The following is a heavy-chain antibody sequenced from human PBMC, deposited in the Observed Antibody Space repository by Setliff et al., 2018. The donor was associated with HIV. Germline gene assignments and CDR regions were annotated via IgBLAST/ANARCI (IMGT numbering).Heavy chain of an antibody. V-gene: IGHV4-59*11. CDR1: GGSISSHY. CDR2: IYYSGST. J-gene: IGHJ5*02. CDR3: ARDIWAYGLMGS. Sequence: TSETLSLTCTVSGGSISSHYWSWIRQPPGKGLEWIGYIYYSGSTNYNPSLKSRVTISVDTSKNQFSLKLSSVTAADTAVYYCARDIWAYGLMGSWGQGTLVTVSS. D-gene: IGHD4-17*01.